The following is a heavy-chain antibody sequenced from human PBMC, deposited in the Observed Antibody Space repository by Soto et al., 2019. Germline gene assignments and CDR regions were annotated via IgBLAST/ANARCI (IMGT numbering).Heavy chain of an antibody. D-gene: IGHD2-8*02. V-gene: IGHV3-7*01. Sequence: EVQLVESGGGLVQPGGSLRLSCAASGFSFSTYWMSWVRQAPGKGLEWVANIKQDGSEKYYVASVKGRFTISRDNAKNSLYLQMNSLRVEDAAVYYCARGDHYCTGSGATCHPHWFDPWGQGTLVTVSS. CDR2: IKQDGSEK. CDR3: ARGDHYCTGSGATCHPHWFDP. CDR1: GFSFSTYW. J-gene: IGHJ5*02.